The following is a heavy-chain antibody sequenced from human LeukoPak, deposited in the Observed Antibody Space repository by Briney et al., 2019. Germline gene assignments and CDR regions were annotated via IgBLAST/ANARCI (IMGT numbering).Heavy chain of an antibody. D-gene: IGHD4-23*01. V-gene: IGHV1-2*02. J-gene: IGHJ4*02. CDR1: GYTFTGYY. CDR2: INPNSGGT. CDR3: ARDSSGTDDYGGADY. Sequence: ASVKVSCKASGYTFTGYYMHWVRQAPGQGLEWMGWINPNSGGTNYAQKFQGRVTMTRDTSISTAYMELSRLRSDDTAVYYCARDSSGTDDYGGADYWGQGTLVTVSP.